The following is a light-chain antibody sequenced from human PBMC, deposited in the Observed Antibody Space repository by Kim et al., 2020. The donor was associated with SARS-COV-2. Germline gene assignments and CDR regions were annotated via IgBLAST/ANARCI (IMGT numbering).Light chain of an antibody. CDR2: FTS. CDR3: LQDFHYPLT. V-gene: IGKV1-6*01. J-gene: IGKJ4*01. Sequence: AVQMTQSPSSLSASVGDTVTITCRASQGVGNDVSWYQQKPGKAPSLLIYFTSTLEGGVPSRFSGSGSNTDFTLTISTLQPEDFATYYCLQDFHYPLTFDGGTKVDIK. CDR1: QGVGND.